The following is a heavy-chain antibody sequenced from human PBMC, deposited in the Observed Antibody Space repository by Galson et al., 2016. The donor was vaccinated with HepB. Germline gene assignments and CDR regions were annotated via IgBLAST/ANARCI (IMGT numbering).Heavy chain of an antibody. CDR1: GFTFSKAW. CDR3: TTDDYYEGSTYYPGFDS. V-gene: IGHV3-15*01. Sequence: LRLSCAATGFTFSKAWMSWVRQAPGKGLEWVGRIKSKADGETIDAAAPVKGRFIFSRDDSKNTLYLQMNSLKIGDTAVYYCTTDDYYEGSTYYPGFDSWGQGTLVTVSS. J-gene: IGHJ4*02. D-gene: IGHD3-22*01. CDR2: IKSKADGETI.